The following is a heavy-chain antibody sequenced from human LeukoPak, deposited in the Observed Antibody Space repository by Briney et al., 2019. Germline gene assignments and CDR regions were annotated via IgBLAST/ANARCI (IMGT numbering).Heavy chain of an antibody. CDR1: GGSISSSSYY. Sequence: PSETLSLTCTVSGGSISSSSYYWGWIRQPPGKGLEWVGTIYSSGSTFYNPSLKSRVTISVDTSKNQFSLKLSSVTAADTAVYFCARGFSVAVAGTAVGYWGHGTLVTVSS. CDR3: ARGFSVAVAGTAVGY. J-gene: IGHJ4*01. V-gene: IGHV4-39*07. CDR2: IYSSGST. D-gene: IGHD6-19*01.